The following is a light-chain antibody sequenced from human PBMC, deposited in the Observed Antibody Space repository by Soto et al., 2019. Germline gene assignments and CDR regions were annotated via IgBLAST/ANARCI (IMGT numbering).Light chain of an antibody. Sequence: DIQMTQSPSALSASVGDRVTITCRASENIRAWLAWYQQKPGKAPKLLIFKASTLHTGVPSRFSGSGSGTEFTLTISNLQPDDSATYYCHQYNSYSYTFGQGTKLEVK. J-gene: IGKJ2*01. CDR2: KAS. CDR1: ENIRAW. CDR3: HQYNSYSYT. V-gene: IGKV1-5*03.